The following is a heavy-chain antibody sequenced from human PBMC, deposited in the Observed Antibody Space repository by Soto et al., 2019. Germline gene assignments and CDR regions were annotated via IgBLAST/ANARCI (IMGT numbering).Heavy chain of an antibody. CDR3: AKPGYLEQWLVRGYFDY. J-gene: IGHJ4*02. D-gene: IGHD6-19*01. CDR1: GFTFSSYA. Sequence: WGSLRLSCAASGFTFSSYAMIVVRHSPFKWLEWVSAISSSGDTTHYADSVKGRFIISRDNSKNTLYLQMNSLRAEDTAVYYCAKPGYLEQWLVRGYFDYWGQGTMVTVSS. CDR2: ISSSGDTT. V-gene: IGHV3-23*01.